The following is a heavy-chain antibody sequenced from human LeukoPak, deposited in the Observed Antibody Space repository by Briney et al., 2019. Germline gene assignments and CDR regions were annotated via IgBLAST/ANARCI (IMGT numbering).Heavy chain of an antibody. V-gene: IGHV3-7*01. J-gene: IGHJ3*02. CDR1: GFTFSRYW. CDR2: IKQDGSAR. D-gene: IGHD1-26*01. Sequence: GGSLRLSCAASGFTFSRYWMSWVRQAPGKGLELVANIKQDGSARFYGDPVKGRFTVSRDNAKNSLYIQMNSLRAEDTAVYYCARDREGSRDAFDIWGQGTMVTVSS. CDR3: ARDREGSRDAFDI.